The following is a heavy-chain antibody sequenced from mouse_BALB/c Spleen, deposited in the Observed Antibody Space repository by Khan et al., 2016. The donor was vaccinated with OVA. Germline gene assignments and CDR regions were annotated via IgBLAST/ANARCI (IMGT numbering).Heavy chain of an antibody. CDR2: INTYTGEP. CDR3: ARGASYWYFDV. V-gene: IGHV9-1*02. Sequence: QIQLVQSGPELKKPGETVKISCKASGYTFTNYGMNWVKQAPGKGLKWRGWINTYTGEPTYTDDFKGRFAFSLETSASTAYFQINNLKNEDMATYFCARGASYWYFDVWGAGTTVTVSS. J-gene: IGHJ1*01. CDR1: GYTFTNYG.